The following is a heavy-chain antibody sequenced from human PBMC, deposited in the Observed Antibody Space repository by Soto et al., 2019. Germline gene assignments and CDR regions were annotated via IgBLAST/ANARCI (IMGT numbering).Heavy chain of an antibody. CDR2: ISGGGDII. CDR3: SRDPRLADY. Sequence: PGGSRRLSCAASGFTFSDHYMTWIRQAPGKGPEWLSYISGGGDIISYADSVKGRFIISRDNAKRSLYLQMNSLTVEDTAVYYCSRDPRLADYWGQGTLSTV. V-gene: IGHV3-11*01. CDR1: GFTFSDHY. J-gene: IGHJ4*02. D-gene: IGHD3-22*01.